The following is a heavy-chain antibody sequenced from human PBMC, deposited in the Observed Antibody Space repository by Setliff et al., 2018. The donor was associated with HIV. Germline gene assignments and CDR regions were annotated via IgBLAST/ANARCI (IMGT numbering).Heavy chain of an antibody. D-gene: IGHD3-9*01. V-gene: IGHV1-24*01. J-gene: IGHJ3*02. Sequence: ASVKVSCKVSGYSLTELSIHWVRQAPGEGLEWMGGFDPEDDETVYAEKFQGRVTMTEDTSTDTAYMALSSLRSGDTAMYYCATSGFYDILTGPTSGVFDIWGQGTMVTVSS. CDR1: GYSLTELS. CDR2: FDPEDDET. CDR3: ATSGFYDILTGPTSGVFDI.